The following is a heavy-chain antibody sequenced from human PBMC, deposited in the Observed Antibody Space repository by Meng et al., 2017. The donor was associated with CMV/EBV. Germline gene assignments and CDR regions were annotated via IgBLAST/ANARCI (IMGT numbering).Heavy chain of an antibody. CDR3: AREGYDFWSGVFDY. CDR1: GFTFSSYS. CDR2: SSRSSSYI. D-gene: IGHD3-3*01. Sequence: GESLKISCAASGFTFSSYSMNWVRQAPGKGREWVSSSSRSSSYIYYAVSVKGRFTISRDNAKNSLYLQMNSLRAEDTAVYYCAREGYDFWSGVFDYWGQGTLVTVSS. V-gene: IGHV3-21*01. J-gene: IGHJ4*02.